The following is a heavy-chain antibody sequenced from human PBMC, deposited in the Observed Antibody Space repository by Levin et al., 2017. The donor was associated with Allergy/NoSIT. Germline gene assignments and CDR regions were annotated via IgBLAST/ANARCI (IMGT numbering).Heavy chain of an antibody. CDR1: GFIFSDYA. J-gene: IGHJ3*02. CDR2: ISGNGDNT. CDR3: ANLLWGPHAFDI. D-gene: IGHD7-27*01. Sequence: LSLTCAASGFIFSDYAMSWVRQAPAKGLEWVSTISGNGDNTYYADSVKGRFTISRDNSKNTLYLHMNSLRADDTAVYYCANLLWGPHAFDIWGQGTVVTVSS. V-gene: IGHV3-23*01.